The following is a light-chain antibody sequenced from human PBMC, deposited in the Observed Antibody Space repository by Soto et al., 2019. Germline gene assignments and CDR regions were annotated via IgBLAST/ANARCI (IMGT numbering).Light chain of an antibody. J-gene: IGKJ1*01. Sequence: DIQMTQSPISLSASIGDRVTVTCRASQDISNFLDWYQQKPGKALKLLIYAASNLQSGVPSRFSGSGSGTDFTLTINNLQPEDVATYYCQQSYSTPRTFGQGTKMEIK. CDR2: AAS. CDR1: QDISNF. CDR3: QQSYSTPRT. V-gene: IGKV1-39*01.